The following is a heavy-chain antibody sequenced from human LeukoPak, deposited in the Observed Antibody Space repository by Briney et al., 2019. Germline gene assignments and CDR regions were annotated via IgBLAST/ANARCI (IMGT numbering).Heavy chain of an antibody. CDR3: ARYNWNYAIDY. D-gene: IGHD1-7*01. CDR2: IYYSGST. Sequence: SETLSLICTVSGGSISSSSYYWGWIRQPPGKGLEWIGSIYYSGSTYYNPSLKSRVTISVDTSKNQFSLKLSSVTAADTAVYYCARYNWNYAIDYWGQGTQVTVSS. J-gene: IGHJ4*02. CDR1: GGSISSSSYY. V-gene: IGHV4-39*07.